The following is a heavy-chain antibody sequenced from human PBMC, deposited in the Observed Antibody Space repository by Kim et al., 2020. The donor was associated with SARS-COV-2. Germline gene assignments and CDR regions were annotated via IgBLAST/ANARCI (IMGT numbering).Heavy chain of an antibody. Sequence: GGSLRLSCAASGFTFSSYGMHWVRQAPGKGLEWVAVIWYDGSNKYYADSVKGRFTISRDNSKNTLYLQMNSLRAEDTAVYYCARSQATYGDYVMNWFDPWGQGTLVTVSS. CDR3: ARSQATYGDYVMNWFDP. V-gene: IGHV3-33*01. J-gene: IGHJ5*02. CDR1: GFTFSSYG. D-gene: IGHD4-17*01. CDR2: IWYDGSNK.